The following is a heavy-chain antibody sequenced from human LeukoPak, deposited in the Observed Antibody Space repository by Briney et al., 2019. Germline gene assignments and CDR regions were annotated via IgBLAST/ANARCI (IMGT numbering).Heavy chain of an antibody. Sequence: ASVKVSCKASGYTFTSYGISWVRQAPGQGLEWMGWISAYNGNTNYAQKLQGRVTMTTDTSTSTAYMELRSLRSDDTAVYYCARDELTMIVVVPPRLSWYFDLWGRGTLVTVSS. CDR3: ARDELTMIVVVPPRLSWYFDL. J-gene: IGHJ2*01. V-gene: IGHV1-18*01. CDR2: ISAYNGNT. CDR1: GYTFTSYG. D-gene: IGHD3-22*01.